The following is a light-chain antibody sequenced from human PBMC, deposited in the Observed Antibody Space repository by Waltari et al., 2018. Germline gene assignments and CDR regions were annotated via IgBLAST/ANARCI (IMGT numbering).Light chain of an antibody. CDR3: QSADSSGAYV. CDR1: ALPKQY. Sequence: SYELTQQPSVSVSPGQTARITCSGDALPKQYGYWYQQKTGHAPGLGIYKDSEGPSGIPERCSGSSSGTTVTFTISGVQAEDEADYYGQSADSSGAYVFGSGTKVTVL. CDR2: KDS. J-gene: IGLJ1*01. V-gene: IGLV3-25*03.